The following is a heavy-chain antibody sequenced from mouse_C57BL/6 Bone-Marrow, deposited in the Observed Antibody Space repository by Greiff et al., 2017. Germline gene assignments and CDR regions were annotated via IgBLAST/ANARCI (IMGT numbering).Heavy chain of an antibody. V-gene: IGHV5-9-1*02. CDR2: ISSGGDYI. J-gene: IGHJ4*01. D-gene: IGHD2-4*01. Sequence: EVKLVESGEGLVKPGGSLKLSCAASGFTFSRYAMSWVRQTPEKRLEWVAYISSGGDYIYYADTVKGRFTISSDNARNTLYLQMISLKSEDTALYYCTRERLRRGYAMDYWGQGTSVTVSS. CDR3: TRERLRRGYAMDY. CDR1: GFTFSRYA.